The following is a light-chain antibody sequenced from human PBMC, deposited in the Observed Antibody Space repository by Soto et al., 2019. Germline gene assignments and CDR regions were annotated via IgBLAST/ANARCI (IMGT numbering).Light chain of an antibody. J-gene: IGKJ5*01. V-gene: IGKV3-11*01. CDR3: QQRSNWPSIT. CDR2: DAS. CDR1: RSVSTY. Sequence: EIVLTQSPGTLSLSPGARGPLSCRASRSVSTYLAWYQQNPGQAPRLLIYDASNRATGIPARFSGSGSGTDFALTISSLGPEDSAVYYCQQRSNWPSITFGQGTRLEIK.